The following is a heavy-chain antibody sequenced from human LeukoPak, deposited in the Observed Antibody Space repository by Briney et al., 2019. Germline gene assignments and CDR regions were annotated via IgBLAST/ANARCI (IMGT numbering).Heavy chain of an antibody. D-gene: IGHD1-26*01. CDR3: ASGGSYQYYYYYGMNV. J-gene: IGHJ6*02. CDR1: GYTFTGYY. Sequence: AASVKVSCKASGYTFTGYYMHWVRQAPGQGLEWMGWINPNSGGTNYAQKFQGRVTMTRDTSISTAYMELSRLRSDDTAVYYCASGGSYQYYYYYGMNVWGQGTTVTVSS. V-gene: IGHV1-2*02. CDR2: INPNSGGT.